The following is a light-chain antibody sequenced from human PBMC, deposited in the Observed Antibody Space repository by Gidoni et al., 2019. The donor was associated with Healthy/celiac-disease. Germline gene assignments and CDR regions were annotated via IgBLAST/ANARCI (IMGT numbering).Light chain of an antibody. V-gene: IGKV3-20*01. CDR3: QQYGSSRT. Sequence: EIVLTQSPGTLSLSPGERATLSCRASQSVSRSYLAWYRQKPGQAPRLLIYGASSRATGIPDRFSGSGSGTDFTLTISRLEPEDFAVYYCQQYGSSRTFGPGTKVDIK. J-gene: IGKJ3*01. CDR1: QSVSRSY. CDR2: GAS.